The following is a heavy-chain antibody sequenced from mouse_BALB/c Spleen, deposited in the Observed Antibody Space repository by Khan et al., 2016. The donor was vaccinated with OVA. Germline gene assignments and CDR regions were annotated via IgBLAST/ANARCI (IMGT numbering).Heavy chain of an antibody. CDR3: ARIYGGDFDY. V-gene: IGHV3-2*02. CDR1: GYSITSDYA. Sequence: EVKLKESGPGLVKPSQSLSLTCTVTGYSITSDYAWNWIRQFPGNKLEWMGYISYSGNTKYNPSLKSRISITRDTSKNQFFLQLNSVTTEDTATYYCARIYGGDFDYWGQGTTLTGSS. J-gene: IGHJ2*01. CDR2: ISYSGNT. D-gene: IGHD1-1*01.